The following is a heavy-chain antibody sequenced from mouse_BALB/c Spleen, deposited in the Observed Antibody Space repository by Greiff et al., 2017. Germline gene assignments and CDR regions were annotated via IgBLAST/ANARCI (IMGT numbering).Heavy chain of an antibody. D-gene: IGHD2-3*01. CDR1: GYSFTNYW. CDR2: IYPGGGYT. J-gene: IGHJ4*01. V-gene: IGHV1-63*02. CDR3: ARSRYENCAMDY. Sequence: QVQLQQSGAELVRPGTSVKISCKASGYSFTNYWLGWVKQRPGHGLEWIGDIYPGGGYTNYNEKFKGKATLTADTSSSTAYMQLSSLTSEDSAVYYCARSRYENCAMDYWGQGTSVTVSS.